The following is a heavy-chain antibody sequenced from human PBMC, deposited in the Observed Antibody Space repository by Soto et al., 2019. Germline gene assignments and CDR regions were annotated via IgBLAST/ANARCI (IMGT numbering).Heavy chain of an antibody. D-gene: IGHD3-10*01. CDR2: IYYSGST. J-gene: IGHJ6*02. V-gene: IGHV4-59*01. Sequence: QVQLQESGPGLVKPSETLSLTCTVSGGSISSYYWSWIRQPPGKGLEWIGYIYYSGSTNYNPSLKSRVTISVDTSKNQFSLKLSSVTAADTAVYYCARGGITMVRGYSYYGMDVWGPGTTVTVSS. CDR3: ARGGITMVRGYSYYGMDV. CDR1: GGSISSYY.